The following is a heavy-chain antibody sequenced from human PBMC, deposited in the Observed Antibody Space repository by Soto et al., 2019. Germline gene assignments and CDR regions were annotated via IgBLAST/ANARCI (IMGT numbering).Heavy chain of an antibody. V-gene: IGHV4-39*01. J-gene: IGHJ4*02. CDR3: ARHIVVVTAIPYFDY. D-gene: IGHD2-21*02. Sequence: SETLSLTCTVSGDSISSSSYYWGWIRQPPGKGLEWIGSIYYSGSTYYNPSLKSRVTISVDTSKNQFSLKLSSVTAADTAVYYCARHIVVVTAIPYFDYWGQGTRGTVS. CDR1: GDSISSSSYY. CDR2: IYYSGST.